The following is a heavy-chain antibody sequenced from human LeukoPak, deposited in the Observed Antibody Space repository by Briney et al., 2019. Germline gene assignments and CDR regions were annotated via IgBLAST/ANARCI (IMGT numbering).Heavy chain of an antibody. CDR2: IQHDGSTI. CDR3: AKELNPQRTFES. J-gene: IGHJ4*02. CDR1: GFSFSSYA. D-gene: IGHD3-16*01. Sequence: GGSLRLSCAASGFSFSSYAMHWVRQAPGKGLEWVTFIQHDGSTIFYADSVNGRFTISRDNSQDTLFLQMSDLRVEDTAVYYCAKELNPQRTFESWGQGTLVTVSS. V-gene: IGHV3-30*02.